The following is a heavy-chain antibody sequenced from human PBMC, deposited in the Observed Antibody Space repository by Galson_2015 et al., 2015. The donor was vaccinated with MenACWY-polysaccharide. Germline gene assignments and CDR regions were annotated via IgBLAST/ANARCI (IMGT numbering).Heavy chain of an antibody. Sequence: ATLSLTCPVSRGSIYSYYWSWIRQPAGKGLEWIGHISTSGSTIYHPSLQSRITLSLDTSNNQISLNLTSVTAADTAVYYCARVGYSGYDSRFEHWGQGTLVAVSS. V-gene: IGHV4-4*07. D-gene: IGHD5-12*01. CDR1: RGSIYSYY. CDR2: ISTSGST. J-gene: IGHJ4*02. CDR3: ARVGYSGYDSRFEH.